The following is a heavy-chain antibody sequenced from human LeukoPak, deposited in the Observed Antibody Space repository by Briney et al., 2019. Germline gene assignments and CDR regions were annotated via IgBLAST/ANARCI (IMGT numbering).Heavy chain of an antibody. D-gene: IGHD3-10*01. CDR3: ASFRGHFDS. CDR2: IWTSGTTM. CDR1: GFSFSDYY. Sequence: PGGSLRLSCAASGFSFSDYYMSWVRLAPGKGLEWVAYIWTSGTTMYYADSVRGRFTISRDNAKNSVYLQMNSLRVEDTAVYYCASFRGHFDSWGQGTLVTVSS. J-gene: IGHJ4*02. V-gene: IGHV3-11*01.